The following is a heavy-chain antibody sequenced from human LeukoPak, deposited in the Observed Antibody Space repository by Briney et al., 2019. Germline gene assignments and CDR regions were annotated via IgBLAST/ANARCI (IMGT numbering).Heavy chain of an antibody. V-gene: IGHV4-39*01. CDR3: ARGNYGTDY. CDR2: IYYSGST. D-gene: IGHD1-7*01. Sequence: SETLSLTCTVSGGSISSSSYYWGWIRQPPGKGLEWIGSIYYSGSTYYNLSLKSRVTISVDTSKNQFSLKLSSVTAADTAVYYCARGNYGTDYWGQGTLVTVSS. CDR1: GGSISSSSYY. J-gene: IGHJ4*02.